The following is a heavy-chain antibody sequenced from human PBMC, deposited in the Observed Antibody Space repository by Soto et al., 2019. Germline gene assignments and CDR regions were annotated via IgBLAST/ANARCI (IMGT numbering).Heavy chain of an antibody. D-gene: IGHD2-8*01. V-gene: IGHV4-39*01. CDR3: ARRSHTNWPAY. CDR2: IYYDGRT. Sequence: QLQLQESGPGLVNPSETLSLTCTVSGGSFSSSSHYWVWIRQPPGKGLEWVGSIYYDGRTYYNASLKNRVTISVDTSKNQFSLKVNSVTVADTAVYYCARRSHTNWPAYWGHGTQVTVSS. CDR1: GGSFSSSSHY. J-gene: IGHJ4*01.